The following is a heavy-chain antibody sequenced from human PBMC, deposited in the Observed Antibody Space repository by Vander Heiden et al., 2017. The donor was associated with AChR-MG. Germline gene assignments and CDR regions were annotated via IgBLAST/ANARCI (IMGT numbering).Heavy chain of an antibody. Sequence: EVQLVESGGGLVQPGRSLRLSWTASGFTLGDYARGWFRQAPGKGLEWVGFIRSKAYGGTTEYAASVKGRFTISRDDSKSIAYLQMNSLKTEDTAVYYCTRGGWSDYGDVWGAFDIWGQGTMVTVSS. CDR3: TRGGWSDYGDVWGAFDI. D-gene: IGHD4-17*01. CDR2: IRSKAYGGTT. J-gene: IGHJ3*02. CDR1: GFTLGDYA. V-gene: IGHV3-49*03.